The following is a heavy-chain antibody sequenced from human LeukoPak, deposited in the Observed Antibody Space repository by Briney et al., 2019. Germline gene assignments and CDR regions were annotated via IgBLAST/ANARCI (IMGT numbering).Heavy chain of an antibody. J-gene: IGHJ4*02. D-gene: IGHD3-10*01. CDR1: GFTFSSYN. CDR3: ARGLLGGSGSYMAY. V-gene: IGHV3-48*01. Sequence: SGGSLRLSCAASGFTFSSYNMTWVRQASGKGLEWISYISTSSSTIYYADSVKGRFTISRDNAKNSLYLQMNSLRAEDTAVYYCARGLLGGSGSYMAYWGQGTLVTVSS. CDR2: ISTSSSTI.